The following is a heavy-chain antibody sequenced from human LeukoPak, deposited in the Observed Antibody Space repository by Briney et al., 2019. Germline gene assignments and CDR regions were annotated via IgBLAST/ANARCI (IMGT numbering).Heavy chain of an antibody. J-gene: IGHJ5*01. Sequence: ASVKVSCKGSGYTFIDYHMHWVRQAPGQGLEWMGWINPNSGGTIYAQKFQGRVTMTRDTSINTAYMELSRLTSDDAAMYYCARGSCSGGTCYDLGWFDSWGQGTLVTVSS. CDR1: GYTFIDYH. V-gene: IGHV1-2*02. CDR2: INPNSGGT. D-gene: IGHD2-15*01. CDR3: ARGSCSGGTCYDLGWFDS.